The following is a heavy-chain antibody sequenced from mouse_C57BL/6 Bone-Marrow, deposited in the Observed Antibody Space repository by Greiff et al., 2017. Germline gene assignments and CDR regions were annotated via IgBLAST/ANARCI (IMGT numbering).Heavy chain of an antibody. CDR1: GFTFSSYA. V-gene: IGHV5-4*01. J-gene: IGHJ3*01. CDR3: ASLYDYEAWFAY. D-gene: IGHD2-4*01. CDR2: ISDGGSYN. Sequence: EVQLVESGGGLVKPGGSLKLSCAVSGFTFSSYAMSWVRPTPEKRLEWGATISDGGSYNYYPDNVKGRFTISRDNAKNHLYLQMSHLQSEDTAMYYCASLYDYEAWFAYWGQGTLVTVSA.